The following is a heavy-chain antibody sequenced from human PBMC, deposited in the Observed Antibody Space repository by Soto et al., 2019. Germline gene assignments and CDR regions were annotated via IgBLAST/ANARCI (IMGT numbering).Heavy chain of an antibody. V-gene: IGHV4-34*01. D-gene: IGHD2-2*01. J-gene: IGHJ4*02. CDR3: ARVLLAGRVPAAIPFDY. Sequence: QVQLQQWGAGLLKPSETLSLTCAVYGGSFSGYYWSWNRQPPGKGLEWIGEINHSGSTNYNPSLKSRVTISVDTSKNECSLKLSSVTAADTAVYYCARVLLAGRVPAAIPFDYWGQGTLVTVSS. CDR2: INHSGST. CDR1: GGSFSGYY.